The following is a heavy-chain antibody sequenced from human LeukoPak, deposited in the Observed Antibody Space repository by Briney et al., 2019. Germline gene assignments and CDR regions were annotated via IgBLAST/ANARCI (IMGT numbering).Heavy chain of an antibody. Sequence: GGSLRLSCAASGFTFSSYAMSWVRQAPGKGLEWVSTISGSGGSIYYAVSVKGRFTISRDNSKNTLYLQMNSLRAEDTAVYYCAKEPLYCGGDCYEPFDYWGQGTLVTVSP. CDR3: AKEPLYCGGDCYEPFDY. D-gene: IGHD2-21*02. CDR2: ISGSGGSI. CDR1: GFTFSSYA. J-gene: IGHJ4*02. V-gene: IGHV3-23*01.